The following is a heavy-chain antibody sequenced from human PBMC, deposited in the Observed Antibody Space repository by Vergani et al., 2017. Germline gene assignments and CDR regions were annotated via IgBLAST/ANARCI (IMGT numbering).Heavy chain of an antibody. J-gene: IGHJ6*03. CDR2: IYSGGST. D-gene: IGHD2-8*01. Sequence: EVQLVESGGGLIQPGGSLRLSCAASGFTVSSNYMSWVRQAPGKGLEWVSVIYSGGSTYYADSVKGRFTISRDNSKNTLYLQMNSLRAEDTAVYYCARVDLVYARPMDVWGKGTTVTVSS. CDR1: GFTVSSNY. CDR3: ARVDLVYARPMDV. V-gene: IGHV3-53*01.